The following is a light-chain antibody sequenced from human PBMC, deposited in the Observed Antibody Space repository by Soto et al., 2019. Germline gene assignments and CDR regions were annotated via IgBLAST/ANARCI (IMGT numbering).Light chain of an antibody. Sequence: DIHLAQSPSFLSASVGDRVTITCRPSQAVPNNMAWYQQKPGKPPKLLIYEESNLHSGVPSRFSGRKSGTQFTLTIDSLQPEAFATCYCQQVKTYPRTFGGGTKGEIK. J-gene: IGKJ4*01. CDR1: QAVPNN. V-gene: IGKV1-9*01. CDR2: EES. CDR3: QQVKTYPRT.